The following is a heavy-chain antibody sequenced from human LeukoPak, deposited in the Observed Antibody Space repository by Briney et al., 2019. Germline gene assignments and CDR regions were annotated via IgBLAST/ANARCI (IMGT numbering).Heavy chain of an antibody. CDR3: AREGLSSGWCGTFDT. V-gene: IGHV3-64*01. Sequence: SVGSLRLSCAASGFTLSSYAMHWIRQAPGKGLEYVSGISDNGVGTYYASSVKGRFTISKDNSKNTLYLQMDSLKDEDMAMYYCAREGLSSGWCGTFDTWGPGTMVTVS. J-gene: IGHJ3*02. CDR1: GFTLSSYA. D-gene: IGHD3-22*01. CDR2: ISDNGVGT.